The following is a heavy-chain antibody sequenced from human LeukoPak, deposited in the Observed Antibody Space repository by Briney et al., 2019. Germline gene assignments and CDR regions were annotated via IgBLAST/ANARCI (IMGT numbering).Heavy chain of an antibody. V-gene: IGHV4-34*01. Sequence: SETLSLTCAVYGGSFSGYYWSWIRQPPGKGLEWIGEINHSGSTNYNPSLKSRVTISVDTSKNRFSLKLSSVTAADTAVYYCARGPGSGYDLAGIFDYWGQGTLVTVSS. CDR1: GGSFSGYY. CDR2: INHSGST. CDR3: ARGPGSGYDLAGIFDY. J-gene: IGHJ4*02. D-gene: IGHD5-12*01.